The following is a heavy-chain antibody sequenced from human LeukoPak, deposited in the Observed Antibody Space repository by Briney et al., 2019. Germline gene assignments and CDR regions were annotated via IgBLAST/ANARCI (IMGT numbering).Heavy chain of an antibody. CDR1: GGSISSSSYY. CDR3: ARAYSSGWYVDYFDY. D-gene: IGHD6-19*01. V-gene: IGHV4-39*01. CDR2: IYYSGST. Sequence: SETLSLTCTVSGGSISSSSYYWGWIRQPPGKGLEWIGSIYYSGSTYYNPSLKSRVTISADTSKNQFSLKLSSVTAADTAVYYCARAYSSGWYVDYFDYWGQGTLVTVSS. J-gene: IGHJ4*02.